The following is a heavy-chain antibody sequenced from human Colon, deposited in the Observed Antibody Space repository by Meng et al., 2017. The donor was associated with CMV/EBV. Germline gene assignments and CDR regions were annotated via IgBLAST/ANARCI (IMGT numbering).Heavy chain of an antibody. D-gene: IGHD6-19*01. CDR3: AREFWAVAGA. J-gene: IGHJ5*02. CDR1: GFTFDDYA. CDR2: LSRTGATI. V-gene: IGHV3-9*01. Sequence: SLKISCAASGFTFDDYAMHWVRQGPGKALEWVAGLSRTGATIAYADSVKGRFTISRDNAKNSLFLQMNSLRGEDTAVYYCAREFWAVAGAWGQGTLVTVSS.